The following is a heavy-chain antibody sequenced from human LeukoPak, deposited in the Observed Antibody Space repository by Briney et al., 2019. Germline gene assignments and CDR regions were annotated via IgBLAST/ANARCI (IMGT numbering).Heavy chain of an antibody. CDR1: GYTFTSYA. CDR2: INDGNGNT. CDR3: APGFFQQ. Sequence: ASVKVSCKASGYTFTSYAIHWVRQAPGQRLEWMGCINDGNGNTKYSQKFQGTVTITRDTSASTAYMELSSLRSQDAAVYSSAPGFFQQWGQGTLATVSS. V-gene: IGHV1-3*01. J-gene: IGHJ1*01.